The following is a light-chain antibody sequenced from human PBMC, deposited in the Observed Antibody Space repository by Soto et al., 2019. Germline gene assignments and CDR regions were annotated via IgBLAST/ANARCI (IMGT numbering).Light chain of an antibody. V-gene: IGLV1-44*01. CDR3: AAWDDSLNGRV. CDR1: SSNIGSNT. Sequence: HXVLTQPPSASGTPGQRVTISCSGSSSNIGSNTVNWYQQLPGTAPTLLIYSNNQRPSGVPDRFSGSKSGTAASLAISGLQSEDEADYYCAAWDDSLNGRVFGTGTKVTVL. CDR2: SNN. J-gene: IGLJ1*01.